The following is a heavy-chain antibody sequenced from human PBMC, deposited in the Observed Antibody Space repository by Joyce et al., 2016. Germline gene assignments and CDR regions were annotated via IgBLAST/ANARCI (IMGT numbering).Heavy chain of an antibody. CDR1: GGAFSNFT. CDR2: IIPFFGAA. V-gene: IGHV1-69*12. J-gene: IGHJ6*02. D-gene: IGHD1-14*01. CDR3: ARGGTSSDHFFFYTLDI. Sequence: QVLLVQSGATVKRPGSSLKVSCTSSGGAFSNFTVNWVRQAPGQRLEWRGGIIPFFGAAKYAEHFQGRVTLTADLSTRTVFMELSSLTSADTAVYYCARGGTSSDHFFFYTLDIWGPGTTVIVSS.